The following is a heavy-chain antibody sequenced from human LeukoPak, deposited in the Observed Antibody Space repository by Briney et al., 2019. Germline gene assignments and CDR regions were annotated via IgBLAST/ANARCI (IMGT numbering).Heavy chain of an antibody. J-gene: IGHJ3*02. CDR3: AKMRTPTAHSGDAFDI. V-gene: IGHV3-15*01. Sequence: GGSLRLSCAASGFTFSNAWMNWVRQAPGKGLEWVGRIKRKTDGVTTDYAAPVKGRFTMLRDDSENTLYLQMNSLRAEDTAVYYCAKMRTPTAHSGDAFDIWGQGTMVTVSS. D-gene: IGHD4-17*01. CDR2: IKRKTDGVTT. CDR1: GFTFSNAW.